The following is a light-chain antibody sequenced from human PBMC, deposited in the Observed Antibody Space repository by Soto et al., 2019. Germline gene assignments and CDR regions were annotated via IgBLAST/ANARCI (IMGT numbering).Light chain of an antibody. V-gene: IGLV2-14*03. CDR2: DVS. J-gene: IGLJ1*01. CDR1: SSDVGGYNY. CDR3: SSYTTSNTRQIV. Sequence: QSVLTQPASLSGSPGQSINSSCTGTSSDVGGYNYVSWYQHHPGKAPKLIIYDVSNRPSGVSNPFSGSKSGNTASLTISGLQPEDEAYYDCSSYTTSNTRQIVFGTGTKVTVL.